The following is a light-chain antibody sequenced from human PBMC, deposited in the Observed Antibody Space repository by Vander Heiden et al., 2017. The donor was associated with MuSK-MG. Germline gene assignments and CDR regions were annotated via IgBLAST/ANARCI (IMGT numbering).Light chain of an antibody. Sequence: EIVLTQSPATLSLSPGERATLSCRASQSVNSYLAWYQQKPGQAPRLLIYDASNRATGIPPRFSGSGSGTDFTLTIISLEPEDFAVYYCQQRRNWPLTFGGGTKVEIK. J-gene: IGKJ4*01. CDR1: QSVNSY. CDR3: QQRRNWPLT. V-gene: IGKV3-11*01. CDR2: DAS.